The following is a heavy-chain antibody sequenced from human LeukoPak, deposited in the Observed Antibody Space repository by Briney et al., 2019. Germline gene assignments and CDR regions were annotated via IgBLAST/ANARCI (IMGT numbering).Heavy chain of an antibody. CDR1: GIIFSNYW. D-gene: IGHD5-12*01. CDR2: INRDGSST. CDR3: ARQIRWLRYWFDP. Sequence: PGGSLRLSCAASGIIFSNYWMHWVRQAPGKGLVWVSRINRDGSSTSYADSVKGRFTISRDNAKNTLYLQMNSLRAEDTAVYYCARQIRWLRYWFDPWGQGTLVTVSS. V-gene: IGHV3-74*01. J-gene: IGHJ5*02.